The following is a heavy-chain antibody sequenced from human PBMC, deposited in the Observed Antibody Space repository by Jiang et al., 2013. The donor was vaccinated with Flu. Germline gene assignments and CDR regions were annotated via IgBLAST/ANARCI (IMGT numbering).Heavy chain of an antibody. Sequence: PGLVKPSQTLSLTCTVSGGSISSGDYYWSWIRQPPGKGLEWIGYIYYSGSTYYNPSLKSRVTISVDTSKNQFSLKLSSVTAADTAVYYCAREAVAGPGPWFDPWGQGTLVTVSS. V-gene: IGHV4-30-4*01. D-gene: IGHD6-19*01. CDR1: GGSISSGDYY. CDR2: IYYSGST. J-gene: IGHJ5*02. CDR3: AREAVAGPGPWFDP.